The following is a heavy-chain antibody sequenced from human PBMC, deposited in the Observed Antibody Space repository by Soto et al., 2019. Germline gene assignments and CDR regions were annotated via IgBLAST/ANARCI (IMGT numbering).Heavy chain of an antibody. CDR2: MQPNSGNT. V-gene: IGHV1-8*01. Sequence: ASVKVSCKASGYTFTSLDINWVRQATGQGLEWMGWMQPNSGNTGYAQKFQGRVTMTRDTSISTAYMELSSLRSDDTAVYYCARGVNAGVDYWGQGPLVTVSS. D-gene: IGHD1-26*01. CDR1: GYTFTSLD. CDR3: ARGVNAGVDY. J-gene: IGHJ4*02.